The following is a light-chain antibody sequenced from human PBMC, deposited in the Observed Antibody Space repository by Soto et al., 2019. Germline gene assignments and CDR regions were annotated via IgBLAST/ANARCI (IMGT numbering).Light chain of an antibody. CDR1: MRDVGGYNF. CDR3: SAYTSRSTLV. Sequence: QSALTQPASVSGSPGQSITISCSGTMRDVGGYNFVSWYQQHPGTAPKLIIYEVRNRPSGISSRFSGSSSGNTASLTTSGLLSEEEGDYYCSAYTSRSTLVFGGGTKLTVL. V-gene: IGLV2-14*01. J-gene: IGLJ3*02. CDR2: EVR.